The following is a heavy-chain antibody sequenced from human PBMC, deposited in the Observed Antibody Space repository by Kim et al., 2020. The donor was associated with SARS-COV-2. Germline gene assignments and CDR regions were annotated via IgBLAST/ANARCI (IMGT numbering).Heavy chain of an antibody. CDR3: VVPGGK. CDR2: ISGSGGSA. Sequence: GGSLRLSCGASGFRFSTYAMGWVRQAPGKGLEFVSGISGSGGSANNADSVKGRFTISRDNSKNTMYLQMISLRAEDTAVYYCVVPGGKWGQGTLVTVSS. D-gene: IGHD3-16*01. CDR1: GFRFSTYA. J-gene: IGHJ4*02. V-gene: IGHV3-23*01.